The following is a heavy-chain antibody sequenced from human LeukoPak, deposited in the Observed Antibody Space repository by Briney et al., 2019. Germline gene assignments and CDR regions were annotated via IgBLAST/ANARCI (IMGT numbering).Heavy chain of an antibody. CDR3: VRENYKREYYYYMDV. CDR2: IYSGGST. CDR1: GFTVSSNY. D-gene: IGHD1-7*01. V-gene: IGHV3-66*02. J-gene: IGHJ6*03. Sequence: GGSLRLSCAASGFTVSSNYMSWVRQAPGKGLEWVSVIYSGGSTYYADSVKGRFTISRDNSKDTLYLQMNGLRAEDTAVYYCVRENYKREYYYYMDVWGKGTTVTVFS.